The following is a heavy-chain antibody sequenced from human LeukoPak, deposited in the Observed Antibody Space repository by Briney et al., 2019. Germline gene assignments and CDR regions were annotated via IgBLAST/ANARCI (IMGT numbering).Heavy chain of an antibody. D-gene: IGHD5-18*01. J-gene: IGHJ6*03. V-gene: IGHV4-59*01. CDR3: ARGYSYGWSTRYFYYMDV. CDR2: IYYSGST. CDR1: GFTFSSYS. Sequence: GSLRLSCAASGFTFSSYSMNWVRQAPGKGLEWIGYIYYSGSTNYNPSLKSRVTISLDTSKNQFSLKLSSVTAADTAVYYCARGYSYGWSTRYFYYMDVWGKGTTVTVSS.